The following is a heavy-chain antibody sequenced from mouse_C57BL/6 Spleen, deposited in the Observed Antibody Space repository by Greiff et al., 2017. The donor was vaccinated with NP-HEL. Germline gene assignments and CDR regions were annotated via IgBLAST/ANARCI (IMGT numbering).Heavy chain of an antibody. CDR3: ARSYYYGSSPFAY. J-gene: IGHJ3*01. CDR1: GYTFTSYW. D-gene: IGHD1-1*01. V-gene: IGHV1-52*01. CDR2: IDPSDSET. Sequence: QVQLQQSGAELVRPGSSVKLSCKASGYTFTSYWMHWVKQRPIQGLEWIGNIDPSDSETHYNQKFKDKATLTVDKSSSTAYMQLSSLTSEDSAVYYCARSYYYGSSPFAYWGQGTLVTVSA.